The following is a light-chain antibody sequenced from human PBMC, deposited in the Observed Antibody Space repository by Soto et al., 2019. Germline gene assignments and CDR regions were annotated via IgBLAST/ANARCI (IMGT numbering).Light chain of an antibody. CDR2: DNN. CDR1: SSNIGNNY. J-gene: IGLJ2*01. CDR3: GTWDSSLSAGV. Sequence: QSVLTQPPSVSAAPGQKVTISCSGSSSNIGNNYVSWYQQLPGTAPKLLICDNNKRPSGIPDRFSGSKSGTSATLGITGLQTGDEADYYCGTWDSSLSAGVFGGGTKLTVL. V-gene: IGLV1-51*01.